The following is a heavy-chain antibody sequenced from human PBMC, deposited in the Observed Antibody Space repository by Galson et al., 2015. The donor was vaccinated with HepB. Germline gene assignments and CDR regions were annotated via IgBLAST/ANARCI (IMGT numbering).Heavy chain of an antibody. CDR2: ISAYNGNT. Sequence: QSGAEVKKPGASVKVSCKASGYTFTSYGSSWVRQAPGQGLEWMGWISAYNGNTNYAQKLQGRVTMTTDTSTSTAYMQLRSLRSDDTAVYYCARIPLPYSSSWYNWFDPWGQGTLVTVSS. V-gene: IGHV1-18*04. CDR3: ARIPLPYSSSWYNWFDP. CDR1: GYTFTSYG. J-gene: IGHJ5*02. D-gene: IGHD6-13*01.